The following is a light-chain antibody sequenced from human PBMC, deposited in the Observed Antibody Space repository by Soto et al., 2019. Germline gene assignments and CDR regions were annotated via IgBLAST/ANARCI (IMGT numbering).Light chain of an antibody. CDR3: QSYDSSLSGSV. Sequence: QSVLTQPPSVSGAPGQRVTISCTGSSSNIGSGYDVHWYQHLPGTAPKLLIYDNDNRPSGVPDRFSGSKSGTSASLAIAGLQVEDEADYYCQSYDSSLSGSVFGGGTKVTVL. CDR1: SSNIGSGYD. CDR2: DND. V-gene: IGLV1-40*01. J-gene: IGLJ2*01.